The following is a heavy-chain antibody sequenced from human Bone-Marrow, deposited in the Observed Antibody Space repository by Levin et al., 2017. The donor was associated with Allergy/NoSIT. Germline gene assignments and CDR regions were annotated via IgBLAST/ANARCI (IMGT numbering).Heavy chain of an antibody. CDR1: NGSISSSIYY. D-gene: IGHD3-16*02. J-gene: IGHJ4*02. CDR2: IYYSGDT. V-gene: IGHV4-39*01. CDR3: AGHLVHEDYIWGSYRGDHDYFDY. Sequence: SETLSLTCTVSNGSISSSIYYWGWIRQPPGKGLEYVGSIYYSGDTFYNPSLRSRVTISVDTSKNQFSLKLSSVTAADTAVVYCAGHLVHEDYIWGSYRGDHDYFDYWGQGAPVTVSS.